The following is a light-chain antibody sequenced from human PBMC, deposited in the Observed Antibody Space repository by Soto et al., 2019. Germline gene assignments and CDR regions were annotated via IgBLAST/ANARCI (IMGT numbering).Light chain of an antibody. CDR3: QQRSSWPLT. V-gene: IGKV3-11*01. Sequence: EIVLTQSPATLSLSPGERATLSCRASQTVSSYLAWYQQKVGQAPRPLIYDASNRAPGIPARFSGSGSGTDFTLTISSLEPEDFAVYYCQQRSSWPLTFGGGTKVEIK. CDR1: QTVSSY. J-gene: IGKJ4*01. CDR2: DAS.